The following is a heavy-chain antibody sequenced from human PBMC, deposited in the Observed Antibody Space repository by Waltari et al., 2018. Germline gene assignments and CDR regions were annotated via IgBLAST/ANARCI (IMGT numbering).Heavy chain of an antibody. D-gene: IGHD2-2*01. V-gene: IGHV5-51*01. Sequence: EVQLVQSGAEVTKPGESLKISCKGSGYSFTSYWLGWVPRVPGKGLEWMGIIYPGDSDTRYSPSFQGQVTISADKSISTAYLQWSSLKASDTAMYYCARRVVPSGRGGWFDPWGQGTLVTVSS. J-gene: IGHJ5*02. CDR3: ARRVVPSGRGGWFDP. CDR2: IYPGDSDT. CDR1: GYSFTSYW.